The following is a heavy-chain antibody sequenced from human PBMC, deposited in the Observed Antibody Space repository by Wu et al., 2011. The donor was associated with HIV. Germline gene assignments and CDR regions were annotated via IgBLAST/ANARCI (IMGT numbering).Heavy chain of an antibody. J-gene: IGHJ4*02. CDR2: ISHNSQT. D-gene: IGHD3-10*01. V-gene: IGHV1-18*01. Sequence: QVQLVQSGAEVKKPGASVKVSCKASGYTFTNYGISWVRQAPGQGLEWIAWISHNSQTNYAQKFQGRVTMTTDTSTTTVYMEVRSLRSDDTAVYYCARGMPSRYGSGSKADYWGQGTLVTVSS. CDR3: ARGMPSRYGSGSKADY. CDR1: GYTFTNYG.